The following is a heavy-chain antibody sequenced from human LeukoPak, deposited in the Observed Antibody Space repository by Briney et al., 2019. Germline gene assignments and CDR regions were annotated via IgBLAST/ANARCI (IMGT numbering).Heavy chain of an antibody. V-gene: IGHV1-2*02. CDR2: INPNSGGT. CDR1: GYTFTGYY. CDR3: ARSFVAAADYYYYYYMDV. J-gene: IGHJ6*03. Sequence: GASVKVSCKASGYTFTGYYMHWVRQASGQGLEWMGWINPNSGGTNYAQKFQGRVTMTRDTSISTAYMELSRLRSDDTAVYYCARSFVAAADYYYYYYMDVWGKGTTVTISS. D-gene: IGHD6-13*01.